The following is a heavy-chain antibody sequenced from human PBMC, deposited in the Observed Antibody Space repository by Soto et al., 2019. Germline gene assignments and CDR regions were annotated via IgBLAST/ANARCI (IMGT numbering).Heavy chain of an antibody. V-gene: IGHV3-30-3*01. J-gene: IGHJ6*02. Sequence: GGSLRLSCAASGFTFSSYAMHWVRQAPGKGLEWVAVISYDGSNKYYADSVKGRFTISRDNSKNTLYLHMNSLRAEDTAVYYCASLFQDIVVVVAAYYYYGMDVWGQGTTVTVSS. D-gene: IGHD2-15*01. CDR1: GFTFSSYA. CDR3: ASLFQDIVVVVAAYYYYGMDV. CDR2: ISYDGSNK.